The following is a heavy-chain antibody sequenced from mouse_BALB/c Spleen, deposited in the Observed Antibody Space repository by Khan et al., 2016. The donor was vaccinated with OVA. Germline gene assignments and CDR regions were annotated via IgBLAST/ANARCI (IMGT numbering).Heavy chain of an antibody. CDR2: ISSGGTT. J-gene: IGHJ3*01. Sequence: EVELVESGGDLVKPGGSLKLSCAASGFTFSNYAMSWVRQTPEKRLEWVASISSGGTTYFPDSVKGRFTIFRDNGRNILYLQMSSLRSEDTAMYYCARNYWFTYWGQVTLVTVSA. V-gene: IGHV5-6-5*01. CDR3: ARNYWFTY. CDR1: GFTFSNYA. D-gene: IGHD1-3*01.